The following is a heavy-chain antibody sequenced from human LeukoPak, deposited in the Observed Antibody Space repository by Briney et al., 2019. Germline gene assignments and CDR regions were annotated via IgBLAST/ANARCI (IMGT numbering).Heavy chain of an antibody. V-gene: IGHV3-23*01. CDR3: AKGGYSSSWYPSYYFDY. CDR2: ISGSGGST. CDR1: GFTFSSYA. Sequence: GGSLRLSCAASGFTFSSYAMSWVRQAPGKGLGWVSAISGSGGSTYYADSVKGRFTISRDNSKNTLYLQMNSLRAEDTAVYYCAKGGYSSSWYPSYYFDYWGQGTLVTVSS. D-gene: IGHD6-13*01. J-gene: IGHJ4*02.